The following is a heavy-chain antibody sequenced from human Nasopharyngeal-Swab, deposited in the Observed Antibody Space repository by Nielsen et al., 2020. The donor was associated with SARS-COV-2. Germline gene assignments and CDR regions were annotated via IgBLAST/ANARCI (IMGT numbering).Heavy chain of an antibody. V-gene: IGHV4-34*01. Sequence: WIRQPPGKGLEWIGEINDSGGTNYNPSLKSRVTISVGTSKNQFSLKLRSVTAADTAVYYCARGDKRKAPRDYSYYYYMDVWGKGTTVTVSS. CDR2: INDSGGT. J-gene: IGHJ6*03. D-gene: IGHD2-21*01. CDR3: ARGDKRKAPRDYSYYYYMDV.